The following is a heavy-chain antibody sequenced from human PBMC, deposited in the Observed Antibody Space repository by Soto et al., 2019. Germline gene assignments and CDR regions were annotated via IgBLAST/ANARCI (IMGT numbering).Heavy chain of an antibody. Sequence: GGSLRLSCAASGFTFSSYAMHWVRQAPGKGLEWVAVISYDGSNKYYADSVKGRFTISRDNSKNTLYLQMNSLRAEDTAVYYCAREMVIGVTTSIDPWGQGTLVTVSS. CDR3: AREMVIGVTTSIDP. J-gene: IGHJ5*02. V-gene: IGHV3-30-3*01. CDR1: GFTFSSYA. D-gene: IGHD4-17*01. CDR2: ISYDGSNK.